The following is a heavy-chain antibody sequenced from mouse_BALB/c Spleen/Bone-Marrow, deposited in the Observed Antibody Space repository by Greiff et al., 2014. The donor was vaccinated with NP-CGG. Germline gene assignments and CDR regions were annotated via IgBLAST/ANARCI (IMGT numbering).Heavy chain of an antibody. J-gene: IGHJ2*01. D-gene: IGHD2-1*01. CDR1: GYTFTSYW. Sequence: QVQLQQSGAELARPGTSVKLSCKASGYTFTSYWMQWVKQRPGQGLEWIGAIYPGGGDTRHTQKFKGKATLSADKSSNTAYMQLSSLASEDSAVYYCARGNGNYGFDYWGQGTTLTVPS. CDR2: IYPGGGDT. CDR3: ARGNGNYGFDY. V-gene: IGHV1-87*01.